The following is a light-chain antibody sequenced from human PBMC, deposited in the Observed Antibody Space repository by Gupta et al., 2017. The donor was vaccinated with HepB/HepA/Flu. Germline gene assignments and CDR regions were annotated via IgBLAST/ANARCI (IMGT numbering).Light chain of an antibody. Sequence: DTVMTQSPVTLSVSPGERATLACRASQRVNSNLAWYQQKPGQPPRLLIYDTSTRATGVPARFSGSGSGTEFTLTISSLQSEDFAVYYCQQYNDWPRTFGQGTKVDFK. CDR1: QRVNSN. V-gene: IGKV3-15*01. CDR2: DTS. CDR3: QQYNDWPRT. J-gene: IGKJ1*01.